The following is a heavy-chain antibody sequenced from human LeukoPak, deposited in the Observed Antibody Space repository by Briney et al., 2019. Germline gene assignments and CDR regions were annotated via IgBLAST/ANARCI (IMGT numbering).Heavy chain of an antibody. CDR2: ISSSSSYI. Sequence: GGSLRLSCAASGFIFSSYGMSWVRQAPGKGLEWVSSISSSSSYIYYADSVKGRFTISRDNAKNSLYLQINSLRAEDTAVYYCARDVIASSGYYDRTCAAGYWGQGTLVTVSS. CDR1: GFIFSSYG. V-gene: IGHV3-21*01. CDR3: ARDVIASSGYYDRTCAAGY. D-gene: IGHD3-22*01. J-gene: IGHJ4*02.